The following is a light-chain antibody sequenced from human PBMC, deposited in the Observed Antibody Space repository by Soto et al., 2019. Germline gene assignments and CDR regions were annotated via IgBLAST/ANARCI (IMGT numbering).Light chain of an antibody. V-gene: IGKV1-39*01. CDR1: QSISLF. CDR3: HQTDRIPET. CDR2: AAS. Sequence: IQMTQSPSSLSASVGDTVTITCRASQSISLFLNWYQQKQGKAPKLLIYAASSLKSGVPSRFSDTGSGTDFTLTISSLQPEDFETYSCHQTDRIPETFVNATKVEIK. J-gene: IGKJ1*01.